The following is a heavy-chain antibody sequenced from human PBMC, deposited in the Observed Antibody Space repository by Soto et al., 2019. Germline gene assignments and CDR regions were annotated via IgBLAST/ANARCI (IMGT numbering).Heavy chain of an antibody. V-gene: IGHV3-23*01. Sequence: EVELLESGGGLVQPGGSLRLSCAASGFTCSSYGMSWVRQAPGKGLGWVSAISGSGGSTYTADTVKGRFTISRDNSKNTLHLQMNSLRAESTAVYYCAKALSVGATSPFDDWGQGTLVTVSS. CDR2: ISGSGGST. D-gene: IGHD1-26*01. CDR1: GFTCSSYG. J-gene: IGHJ4*02. CDR3: AKALSVGATSPFDD.